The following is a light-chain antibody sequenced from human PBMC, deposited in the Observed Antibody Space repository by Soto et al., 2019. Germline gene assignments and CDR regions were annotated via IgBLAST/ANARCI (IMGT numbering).Light chain of an antibody. J-gene: IGLJ6*01. Sequence: SITVSCTGXXXXVGGSNYLSTYQHRPGKAPTLMMYEVRNRLSGVSNRFSGSKSGNTASLTISGRQSEDEADYYCTSYTPTLALVFGSGTQPTV. V-gene: IGLV2-14*01. CDR1: XXXVGGSNY. CDR2: EVR. CDR3: TSYTPTLALV.